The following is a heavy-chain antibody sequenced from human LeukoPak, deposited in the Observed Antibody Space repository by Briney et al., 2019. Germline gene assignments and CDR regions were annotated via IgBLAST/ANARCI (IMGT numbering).Heavy chain of an antibody. Sequence: SETLSLTCSVSGVSIRSTTYYWGWIRQPPGKGLEWIGSIYYSGNTYYSPSLMSRVTISVDTSKNQFSLILRSVTAAAPALYYCARAPNFFDTKGSRLYFDHWGQGTLVTVSS. V-gene: IGHV4-39*07. CDR3: ARAPNFFDTKGSRLYFDH. CDR1: GVSIRSTTYY. J-gene: IGHJ4*02. CDR2: IYYSGNT. D-gene: IGHD2-8*01.